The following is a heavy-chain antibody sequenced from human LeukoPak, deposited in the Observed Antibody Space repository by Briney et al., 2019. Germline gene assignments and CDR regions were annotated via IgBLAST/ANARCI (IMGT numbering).Heavy chain of an antibody. V-gene: IGHV3-23*01. J-gene: IGHJ4*02. D-gene: IGHD3-9*01. CDR3: AKSGVSTIFWT. CDR1: GFTFSSYW. Sequence: GGSLRLSCAASGFTFSSYWMHWVRQAPGKGLEWVSAISGSGGSTYYADSVKGRFTISRDNSKNTLYLQMNSLRAEDTAVYYCAKSGVSTIFWTWGQGTLVTVSS. CDR2: ISGSGGST.